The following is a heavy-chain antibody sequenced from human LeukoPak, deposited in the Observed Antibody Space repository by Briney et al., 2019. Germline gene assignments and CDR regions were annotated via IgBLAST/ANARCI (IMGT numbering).Heavy chain of an antibody. Sequence: GGSLRLSCSASGLAVTNAWMNWVRQAPGEGLDWVGRIASKTDGGATDYAAPVKGRFTISRDDSKNTLNLQMNSLKTEDTAVYYCTTGIRGDWGQGTLVTVSS. CDR2: IASKTDGGAT. D-gene: IGHD3-10*01. J-gene: IGHJ4*02. V-gene: IGHV3-15*07. CDR1: GLAVTNAW. CDR3: TTGIRGD.